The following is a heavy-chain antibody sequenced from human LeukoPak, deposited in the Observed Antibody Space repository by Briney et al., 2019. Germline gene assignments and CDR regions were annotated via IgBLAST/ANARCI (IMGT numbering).Heavy chain of an antibody. CDR1: GFTFSSYR. Sequence: GGSLRLSCAASGFTFSSYRMSWVRQAPGKGLEWVANIKQDGSEKYYVDSVKGRFTISRDNAKNSLYLQMNSLRAEDTAVYYCARYPRARQDIVVVPAAMPFDYWGQGTLVTVSS. V-gene: IGHV3-7*03. J-gene: IGHJ4*02. D-gene: IGHD2-2*01. CDR2: IKQDGSEK. CDR3: ARYPRARQDIVVVPAAMPFDY.